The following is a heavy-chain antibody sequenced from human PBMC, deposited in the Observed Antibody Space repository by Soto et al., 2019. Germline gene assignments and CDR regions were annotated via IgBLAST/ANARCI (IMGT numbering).Heavy chain of an antibody. CDR3: ARMEGVASHYYYYGMDV. Sequence: QVQLVQSGAEVKKPGSSVKVSCKASGGTFSSYAISWVRQAPGQGLEWMGGIIPIFGTANYAQKFQGRVTITADESTSTAYMELSSLRSEDTAGYYCARMEGVASHYYYYGMDVWGQGTTVTVSS. J-gene: IGHJ6*02. V-gene: IGHV1-69*01. CDR2: IIPIFGTA. D-gene: IGHD5-12*01. CDR1: GGTFSSYA.